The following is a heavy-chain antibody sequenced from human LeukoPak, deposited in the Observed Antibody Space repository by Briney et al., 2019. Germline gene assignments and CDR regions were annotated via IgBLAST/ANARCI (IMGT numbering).Heavy chain of an antibody. CDR1: GFTFSSYA. V-gene: IGHV3-9*01. CDR2: ISWNSGSI. Sequence: SLRLSCAASGFTFSSYAMSWVRQAPGKGLEWVSGISWNSGSIGYADSVKGRFTISRDNAKNSLYLQMNSLRAEDTALYYCAKGPNFGSSGYHFDYWGQGTLVTVSS. CDR3: AKGPNFGSSGYHFDY. J-gene: IGHJ4*02. D-gene: IGHD3-22*01.